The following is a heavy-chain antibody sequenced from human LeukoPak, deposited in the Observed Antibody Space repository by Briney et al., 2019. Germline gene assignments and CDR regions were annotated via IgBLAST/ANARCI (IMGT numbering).Heavy chain of an antibody. CDR1: GGSISSSSYY. D-gene: IGHD3-22*01. CDR2: TYTSGST. J-gene: IGHJ4*02. CDR3: ARDRKYYYDSSGYYY. Sequence: SQTLSLTCTVSGGSISSSSYYWSWIRQPAGKGLEWIGRTYTSGSTNYNPSLKSRVTISVDTSKNQFSLKLSSVTAADTAVYYCARDRKYYYDSSGYYYWGQGTLVTVSS. V-gene: IGHV4-61*02.